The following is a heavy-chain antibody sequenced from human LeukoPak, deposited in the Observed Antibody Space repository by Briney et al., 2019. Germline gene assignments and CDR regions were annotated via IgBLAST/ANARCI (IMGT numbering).Heavy chain of an antibody. Sequence: GGSLRLSCAASGFTVRSNYMRWVRQAPGKGLEWVSVIYSGGSTYYADSVKGRFTISRDNSKNTLYLQMNSLRAEDTAVYYCARASYGDLSYWYFDLWGRGTLVTASS. D-gene: IGHD4-17*01. CDR1: GFTVRSNY. CDR3: ARASYGDLSYWYFDL. V-gene: IGHV3-66*01. CDR2: IYSGGST. J-gene: IGHJ2*01.